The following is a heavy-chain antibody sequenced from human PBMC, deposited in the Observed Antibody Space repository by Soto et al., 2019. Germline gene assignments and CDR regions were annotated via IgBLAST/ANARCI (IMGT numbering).Heavy chain of an antibody. CDR1: GYTFTSFG. V-gene: IGHV1-18*01. Sequence: QVQLVQSGAEVKKPGASVKVSCKASGYTFTSFGISWVRQAPGQGLEYMGWISAYNGDATYAQKFQDRVTMTRDTSTSTVYMELRSLRSDDTAVYYCARGRWQLNYWGQGTLVTVSS. CDR2: ISAYNGDA. CDR3: ARGRWQLNY. D-gene: IGHD2-15*01. J-gene: IGHJ4*02.